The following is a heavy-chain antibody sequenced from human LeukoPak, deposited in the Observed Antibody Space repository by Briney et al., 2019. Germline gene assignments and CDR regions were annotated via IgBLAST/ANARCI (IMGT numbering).Heavy chain of an antibody. CDR2: IIPIFGTA. V-gene: IGHV1-69*06. Sequence: SVRVSCKASGGTFNIYAISWVRQAPGQGLEWMGGIIPIFGTANYAQKFQGRVTITADKSTSTAYMELSSLRSEDTAVYYCARSYYYGSGSYGYYGMDVWGKGTMVTVSS. J-gene: IGHJ6*04. CDR3: ARSYYYGSGSYGYYGMDV. CDR1: GGTFNIYA. D-gene: IGHD3-10*01.